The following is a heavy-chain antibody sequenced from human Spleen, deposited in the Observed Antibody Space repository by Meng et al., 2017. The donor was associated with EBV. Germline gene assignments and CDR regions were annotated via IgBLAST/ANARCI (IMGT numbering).Heavy chain of an antibody. J-gene: IGHJ5*02. D-gene: IGHD3-16*01. CDR2: IYHSGST. CDR3: AQRERWGLDP. CDR1: GGSISSSNW. V-gene: IGHV4-4*02. Sequence: VQLQESGPGLVKPSQTLSLTCAVSGGSISSSNWWNWVRQAPGKGLEWIGEIYHSGSTSYNPSLESRVTISIDKSKNQVSLKLTSVTAADTAVYYCAQRERWGLDPWGQGTLVTVSS.